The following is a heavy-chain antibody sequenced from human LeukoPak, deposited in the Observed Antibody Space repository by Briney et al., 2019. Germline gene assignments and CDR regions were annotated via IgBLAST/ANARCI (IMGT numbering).Heavy chain of an antibody. CDR3: ARDSSSGYQGY. V-gene: IGHV3-48*03. CDR1: GFTFSSYE. Sequence: GGSLRLSCAASGFTFSSYEMNWVRQAPGKGLAGVSYISSSGSTIYYADSVKGRFTISRDNAKNSLYLQMNSLRAEDTAVYYCARDSSSGYQGYWGQGTLVTVSS. CDR2: ISSSGSTI. D-gene: IGHD3-22*01. J-gene: IGHJ4*02.